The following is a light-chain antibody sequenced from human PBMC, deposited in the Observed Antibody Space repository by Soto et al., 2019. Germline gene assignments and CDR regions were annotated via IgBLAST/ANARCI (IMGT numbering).Light chain of an antibody. Sequence: DIQMTQSPSTLSASVGDRVTITCRASQSISRYLNWYQQKPGKAPKLMIYAASSLQSGVPSRFSGSGSGTDFTLTISSLKPEDFETYYCQQSYSTPIAVGQGTRLEI. CDR1: QSISRY. V-gene: IGKV1-39*01. CDR3: QQSYSTPIA. J-gene: IGKJ5*01. CDR2: AAS.